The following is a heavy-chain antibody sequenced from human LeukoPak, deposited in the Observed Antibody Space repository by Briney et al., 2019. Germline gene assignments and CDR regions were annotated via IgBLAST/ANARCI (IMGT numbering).Heavy chain of an antibody. CDR1: GYTFTSYG. CDR2: ISAYNGNT. V-gene: IGHV1-18*01. Sequence: GASVKVSCKASGYTFTSYGISWVRQAPGQGLEWMGWISAYNGNTNYAQKLQGRVTMTTDTSTSTAYMELRSLRSEDTAVYYCARDVLLWFGEFKYYYYGMDVWGQGTTVTVSS. CDR3: ARDVLLWFGEFKYYYYGMDV. D-gene: IGHD3-10*01. J-gene: IGHJ6*02.